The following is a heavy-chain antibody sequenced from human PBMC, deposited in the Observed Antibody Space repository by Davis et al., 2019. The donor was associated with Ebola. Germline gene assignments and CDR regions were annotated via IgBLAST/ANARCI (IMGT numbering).Heavy chain of an antibody. D-gene: IGHD3-22*01. CDR2: IMKDGSEK. J-gene: IGHJ4*02. CDR1: GFTFSRYW. Sequence: PGGSLRLSCVGYGFTFSRYWMSWVRQAPGKRPEWVANIMKDGSEKNYVGSVKGRFAISRDNAKNSLYLQMNSLRDEDTAVYYCARGYYDSSGYPLVYWGQGTLVTVSS. V-gene: IGHV3-7*01. CDR3: ARGYYDSSGYPLVY.